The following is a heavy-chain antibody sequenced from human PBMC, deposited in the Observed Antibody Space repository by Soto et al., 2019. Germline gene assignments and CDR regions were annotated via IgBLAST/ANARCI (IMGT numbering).Heavy chain of an antibody. CDR1: GYRFTSYW. D-gene: IGHD2-8*02. Sequence: PVASLKICCQGSGYRFTSYWIVWVRQMPGKGLEWMGIIYPGDSDTRYSPSFQGQVTISADKSISTAYLQWSSLKASDTAMYYCARSDTDFDYWGQGTLVTVSS. J-gene: IGHJ4*02. CDR2: IYPGDSDT. CDR3: ARSDTDFDY. V-gene: IGHV5-51*01.